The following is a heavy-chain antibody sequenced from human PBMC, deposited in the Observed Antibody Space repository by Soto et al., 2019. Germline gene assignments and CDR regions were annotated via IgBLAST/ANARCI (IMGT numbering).Heavy chain of an antibody. CDR1: GGSFTIYW. Sequence: GESLKISYKGSGGSFTIYWIGLVRQMPGKGLEWMGIIYPGESDTRYSPSFQGQVTISADKSISTAYLQWSSLKPSDTAMYYCARPGRSYYYGMDVWGQGTTVTVSS. CDR3: ARPGRSYYYGMDV. CDR2: IYPGESDT. V-gene: IGHV5-51*01. J-gene: IGHJ6*02.